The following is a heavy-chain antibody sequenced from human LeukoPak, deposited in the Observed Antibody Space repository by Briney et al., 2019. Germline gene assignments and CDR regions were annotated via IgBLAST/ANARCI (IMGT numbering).Heavy chain of an antibody. CDR3: AKGRNYYDSSGYYSLFDY. V-gene: IGHV3-23*01. J-gene: IGHJ4*02. CDR1: GFTFSSYA. D-gene: IGHD3-22*01. CDR2: ISGSGGST. Sequence: GGSLRLSCAASGFTFSSYAMSWVRQAPGKRLEWVSAISGSGGSTYYADSVKGRFTISRDNSKNTLYLQMNSLRAEDTAVYYCAKGRNYYDSSGYYSLFDYWGQGTLVTVSS.